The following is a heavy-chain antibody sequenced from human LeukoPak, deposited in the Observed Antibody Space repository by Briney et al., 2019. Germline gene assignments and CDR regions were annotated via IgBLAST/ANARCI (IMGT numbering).Heavy chain of an antibody. J-gene: IGHJ5*02. CDR3: ARARNRERFLEWLSLNWFDP. CDR2: IYYSGST. Sequence: PSETLSLTCTVPGGSISSGGYYWSWIRQHPGKGLEWIGYIYYSGSTYYNPSLKSRVTISVDTSKNQFSLKLSSVTAADTAVYYCARARNRERFLEWLSLNWFDPWGQGTLVTVSS. CDR1: GGSISSGGYY. D-gene: IGHD3-3*01. V-gene: IGHV4-31*03.